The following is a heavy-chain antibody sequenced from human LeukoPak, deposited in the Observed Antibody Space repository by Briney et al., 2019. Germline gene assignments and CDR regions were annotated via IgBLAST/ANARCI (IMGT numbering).Heavy chain of an antibody. J-gene: IGHJ4*02. V-gene: IGHV1-8*01. D-gene: IGHD3-10*01. CDR1: AYTFTSYD. CDR3: ARVRYLSDYYGSGSHRGFDY. Sequence: ASVKVSCTASAYTFTSYDINWVRQAPGQGLEWMGWMNPNSGNTGYAQKFQGRITMTRNTSISTAYMELSSLRSEDTAVYYCARVRYLSDYYGSGSHRGFDYWGQGTLVTVSS. CDR2: MNPNSGNT.